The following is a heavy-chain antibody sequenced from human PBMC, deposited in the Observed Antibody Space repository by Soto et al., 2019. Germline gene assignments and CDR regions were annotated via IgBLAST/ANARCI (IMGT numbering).Heavy chain of an antibody. CDR1: GYTFSVNG. Sequence: QVHLVQSGAEVKQPGASVKVSCKTSGYTFSVNGISWVRQAPGQGLEWMGWISANSGNTNYAQKFQGRVTLTTEASTTTAYMELTSLTSDDTAVYDCARDRNHGLDNWGQGTLVTVSS. D-gene: IGHD1-1*01. CDR3: ARDRNHGLDN. J-gene: IGHJ4*02. V-gene: IGHV1-18*01. CDR2: ISANSGNT.